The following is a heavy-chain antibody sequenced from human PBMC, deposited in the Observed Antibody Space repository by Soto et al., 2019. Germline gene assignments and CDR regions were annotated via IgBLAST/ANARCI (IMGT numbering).Heavy chain of an antibody. J-gene: IGHJ4*02. Sequence: PGGSLGLSRAASRFRVCNYVVHLFRQAPGKGLEWVAVISDDGVSKYYADSVQGRFTISRDNSESVVLLQMNSLRPDDTALYFCARAYYFGSGTSYTFYYWGQGTQVTVSS. D-gene: IGHD3-10*01. CDR2: ISDDGVSK. CDR1: RFRVCNYV. V-gene: IGHV3-30-3*02. CDR3: ARAYYFGSGTSYTFYY.